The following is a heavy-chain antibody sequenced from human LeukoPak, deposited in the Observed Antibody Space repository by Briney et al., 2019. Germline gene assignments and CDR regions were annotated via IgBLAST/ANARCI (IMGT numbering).Heavy chain of an antibody. Sequence: PSETLSLTCTVSGGSISSSSYYWGWIRRPPGKGLEWIGSIYYSGSTYYNPSLKSRVTISVDTSKNQFSLKLSSVTAADTAVYYCARSRTYYYGSGSYYDYWGQGTLVTVSS. J-gene: IGHJ4*02. V-gene: IGHV4-39*01. CDR2: IYYSGST. D-gene: IGHD3-10*01. CDR1: GGSISSSSYY. CDR3: ARSRTYYYGSGSYYDY.